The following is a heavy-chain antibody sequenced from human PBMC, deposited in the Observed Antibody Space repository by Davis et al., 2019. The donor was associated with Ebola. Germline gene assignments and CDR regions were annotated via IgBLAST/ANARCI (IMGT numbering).Heavy chain of an antibody. CDR2: ISSSSSYI. D-gene: IGHD4-11*01. CDR1: GFRSSYYW. Sequence: PGGSLRLSCVASGFRSSYYWMSCDRQAPGNGLEWVSSISSSSSYIYYADSVMGRFTISRDNAKNSLYLQMNSLRAEDTAVYYCARDSRYYGMDVWGQGTTVTVSS. J-gene: IGHJ6*02. V-gene: IGHV3-21*01. CDR3: ARDSRYYGMDV.